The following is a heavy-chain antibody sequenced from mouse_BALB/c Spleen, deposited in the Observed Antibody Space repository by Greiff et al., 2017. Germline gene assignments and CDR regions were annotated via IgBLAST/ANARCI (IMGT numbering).Heavy chain of an antibody. CDR3: TREGGYDYDGGAWFAY. CDR2: IYPGNSDT. J-gene: IGHJ3*01. D-gene: IGHD2-4*01. Sequence: EVQLQQSGTVLARPGASVKMSCKASGYTFTSYWMHWVKQRPGQGLEWIGAIYPGNSDTSYNQKFKGKAKLTAVTSTSTAYMELSSLTNEDSAVYYCTREGGYDYDGGAWFAYWGQGTLVTVSA. CDR1: GYTFTSYW. V-gene: IGHV1-5*01.